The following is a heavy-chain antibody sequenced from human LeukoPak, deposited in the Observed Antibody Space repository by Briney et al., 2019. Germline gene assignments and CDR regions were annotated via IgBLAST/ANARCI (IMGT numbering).Heavy chain of an antibody. V-gene: IGHV3-48*01. J-gene: IGHJ6*02. Sequence: GGSLRLSCTASGFDFSTYSLHWVRRAPGRGLEWLSYIDSSSSTIYYADSVKGRFTISRDNAKNSLYLQMNSLRAEDTAVFYCARGGARSSSYYYYGMDVWGLGTTVTVSS. CDR3: ARGGARSSSYYYYGMDV. CDR2: IDSSSSTI. CDR1: GFDFSTYS. D-gene: IGHD6-13*01.